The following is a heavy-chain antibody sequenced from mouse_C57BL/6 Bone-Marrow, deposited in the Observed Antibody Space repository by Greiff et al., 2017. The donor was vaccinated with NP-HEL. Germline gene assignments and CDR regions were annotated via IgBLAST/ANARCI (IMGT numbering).Heavy chain of an antibody. CDR1: GYTFTDYY. D-gene: IGHD1-1*01. J-gene: IGHJ1*03. Sequence: EVQLQQSGPELVKPGASVKISCKASGYTFTDYYMNWVKQSHGKSLEWIGDINPNNGGTSYNQKFKGKATLTVDKSSSTAYMELRSLTSEDSADYYCARVPYYYGSSHWYFDVWGTGTTVTVSS. V-gene: IGHV1-26*01. CDR2: INPNNGGT. CDR3: ARVPYYYGSSHWYFDV.